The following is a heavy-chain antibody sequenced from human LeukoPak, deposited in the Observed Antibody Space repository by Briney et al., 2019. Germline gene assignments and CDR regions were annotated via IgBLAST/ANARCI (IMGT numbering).Heavy chain of an antibody. CDR3: ARGDIVVVVGAFDI. CDR2: ISSSGSTI. D-gene: IGHD2-15*01. CDR1: GFTFSSYE. V-gene: IGHV3-48*03. J-gene: IGHJ3*02. Sequence: PGGSLRLSCAASGFTFSSYEMNWVRQAPGKGLEWVSYISSSGSTIYYADSVKGRFTISRDHAKNSLYLQMNSLRAEDTAVYYCARGDIVVVVGAFDIWGQGTMVTVSS.